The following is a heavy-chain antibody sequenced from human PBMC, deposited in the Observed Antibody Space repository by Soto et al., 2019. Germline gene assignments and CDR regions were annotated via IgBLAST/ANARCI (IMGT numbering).Heavy chain of an antibody. Sequence: SETLSLTRTVSGGSISSYYWSWIRQPPGKGLEWIGYIYYSGSTNYNPSLKSRVTISVDTSKNQFSLKLSSVTAADTAVYYCARHSERVGMDYWGQGTLVTVSS. CDR3: ARHSERVGMDY. D-gene: IGHD2-21*01. J-gene: IGHJ4*02. CDR1: GGSISSYY. V-gene: IGHV4-59*08. CDR2: IYYSGST.